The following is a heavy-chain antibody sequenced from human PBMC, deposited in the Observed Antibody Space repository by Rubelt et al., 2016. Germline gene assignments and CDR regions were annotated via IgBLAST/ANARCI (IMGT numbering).Heavy chain of an antibody. CDR3: ARWFGVFSMDV. V-gene: IGHV3-7*01. Sequence: QPGGSLRLSCAASGFTFSSYWMSWVRQAPGKGLEWVANIKQDGSEKYYVDSVKGRFTISRDNAKNSLYLQMNSLRAEDTAAYYCARWFGVFSMDVWGQGTTVTVSS. CDR2: IKQDGSEK. J-gene: IGHJ6*02. CDR1: GFTFSSYW. D-gene: IGHD3-10*01.